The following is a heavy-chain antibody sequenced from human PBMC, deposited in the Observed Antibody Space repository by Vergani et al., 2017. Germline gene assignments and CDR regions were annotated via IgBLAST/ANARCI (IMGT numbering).Heavy chain of an antibody. Sequence: QVQLVQSGAEVKNPGASVKVSCKASGYTFTGYYTHWVRQAPGQGLEWMAWINPNSGGTNYAQKVQGWVTMTRDTSISTAYMERGRLSSDDTAVYYCATGIAVAGRDWYFDLWGRGTLVTVSS. CDR3: ATGIAVAGRDWYFDL. V-gene: IGHV1-2*04. J-gene: IGHJ2*01. D-gene: IGHD6-19*01. CDR1: GYTFTGYY. CDR2: INPNSGGT.